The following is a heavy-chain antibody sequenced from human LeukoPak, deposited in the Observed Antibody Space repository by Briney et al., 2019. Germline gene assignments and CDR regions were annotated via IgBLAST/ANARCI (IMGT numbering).Heavy chain of an antibody. CDR3: ATNIATAGYYYGMDL. D-gene: IGHD6-13*01. Sequence: PSETLSLTCTVSGGSISSSSYYWGWIRQPPGKGLEWIGSIYYSGGTYYNPSLKSRVTISVGTSKNQFSLKVSSVTAADTAVYYCATNIATAGYYYGMDLWGQGTTVTVSS. CDR1: GGSISSSSYY. V-gene: IGHV4-39*01. CDR2: IYYSGGT. J-gene: IGHJ6*02.